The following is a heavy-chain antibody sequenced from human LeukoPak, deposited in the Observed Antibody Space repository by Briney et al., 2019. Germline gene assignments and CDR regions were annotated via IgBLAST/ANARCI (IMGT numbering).Heavy chain of an antibody. Sequence: PSETLSLTCTVSGGSISSYYWSWIRQPPGKGLEWIGCIYYSGSTNYNPSLKSRVTISVDTSKNQFSLKLSSVTAADTAVYYCARQFTIFYGMDVWGQGATVTVSS. CDR2: IYYSGST. CDR1: GGSISSYY. J-gene: IGHJ6*02. V-gene: IGHV4-59*08. CDR3: ARQFTIFYGMDV. D-gene: IGHD3-3*01.